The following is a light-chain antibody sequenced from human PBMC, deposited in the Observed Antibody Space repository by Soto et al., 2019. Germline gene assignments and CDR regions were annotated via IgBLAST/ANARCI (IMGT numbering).Light chain of an antibody. Sequence: EIVLTQSPGTLSLSPGERATLSCRASQSVSSSYLAWYQQKPGQAPRLLIYGASSRATGIPDRFSGSGSGTDFTFTISRLEPEDFAVYYCQQYGISPGTFGQGTKLEIK. CDR3: QQYGISPGT. J-gene: IGKJ2*01. CDR1: QSVSSSY. CDR2: GAS. V-gene: IGKV3-20*01.